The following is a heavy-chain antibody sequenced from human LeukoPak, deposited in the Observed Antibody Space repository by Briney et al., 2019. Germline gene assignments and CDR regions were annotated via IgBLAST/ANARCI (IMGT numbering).Heavy chain of an antibody. V-gene: IGHV4-4*07. CDR2: IYTSGST. CDR3: ARAGDSPSIAAADY. J-gene: IGHJ4*02. CDR1: GGTISSYY. D-gene: IGHD6-13*01. Sequence: SETLSLTCTVSGGTISSYYWSWIRQPAGKGLEWIGRIYTSGSTNYNPSLKSRVTISVDKSKNQFSLKLSSVTAADTAVYYCARAGDSPSIAAADYWGQGTLVTVSS.